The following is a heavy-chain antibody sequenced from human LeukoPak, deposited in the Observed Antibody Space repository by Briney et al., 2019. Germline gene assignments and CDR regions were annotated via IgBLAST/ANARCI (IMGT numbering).Heavy chain of an antibody. J-gene: IGHJ4*02. CDR1: GFTFSSYA. V-gene: IGHV3-23*01. D-gene: IGHD6-19*01. CDR3: AKDPTGSGWYAQPSDY. CDR2: ISGSGGST. Sequence: HPGGSLRLSCAASGFTFSSYAMSWVRQAPGKGLEWVSAISGSGGSTYYADSVKGRFTISRDNSKNTLYLQMNSLRAEDTAVYYCAKDPTGSGWYAQPSDYWGQGTLVTVSS.